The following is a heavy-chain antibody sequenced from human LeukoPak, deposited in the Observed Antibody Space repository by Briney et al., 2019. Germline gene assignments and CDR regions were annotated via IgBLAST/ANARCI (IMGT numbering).Heavy chain of an antibody. CDR3: ARVPATPGTSQLDY. J-gene: IGHJ4*02. CDR2: IYYSGST. V-gene: IGHV4-59*01. D-gene: IGHD1-1*01. Sequence: SETLSLTCTVSGGSISSYHWSWIRQPPGKGLEWIGYIYYSGSTNYNPSLKSRVTISVDTSKNQFSLKLSSVTAADTAVYYCARVPATPGTSQLDYWGQGTLVTVSS. CDR1: GGSISSYH.